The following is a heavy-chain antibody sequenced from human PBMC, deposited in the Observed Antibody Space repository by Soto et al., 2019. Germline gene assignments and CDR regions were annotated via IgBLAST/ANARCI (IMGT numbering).Heavy chain of an antibody. CDR1: GFTFSSYA. Sequence: GGSLRLSCAASGFTFSSYAMSWVRQAPGKGLEWVSAISGSGGSTYYADSVKGRFTISRDNSKNTLYLQMNSLRAEDTAVYYCAKANTDYGDYDYYYYYYMDVWGKGTTVTVSS. D-gene: IGHD4-17*01. V-gene: IGHV3-23*01. CDR3: AKANTDYGDYDYYYYYYMDV. CDR2: ISGSGGST. J-gene: IGHJ6*03.